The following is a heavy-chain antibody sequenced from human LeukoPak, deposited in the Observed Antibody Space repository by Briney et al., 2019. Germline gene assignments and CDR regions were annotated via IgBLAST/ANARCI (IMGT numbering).Heavy chain of an antibody. V-gene: IGHV3-33*01. Sequence: GRPLRLSCAASGFTFSSYGMHWVRQAPGKGLEWVAVIWYDGSNKYYADSVKGRFTISRDNTKNTLYLQMNSLRAEDTAVYYCARQTSNDYGDYGGGDYWGQGTLVTVSS. CDR2: IWYDGSNK. D-gene: IGHD4-17*01. J-gene: IGHJ4*02. CDR1: GFTFSSYG. CDR3: ARQTSNDYGDYGGGDY.